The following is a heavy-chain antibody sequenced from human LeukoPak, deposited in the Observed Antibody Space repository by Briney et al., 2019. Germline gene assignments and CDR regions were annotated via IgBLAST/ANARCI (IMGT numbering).Heavy chain of an antibody. Sequence: PGGSLRLSCAASGFTFNNYQMNWVRQAPGKGLECISYISSSGRTIYYADSLKGRFTVSRDNAKNSLYLRMNNLRAEDTAVYYCARDLSYCTITSCSYYYYGMDVWGRGTTVTVSS. CDR1: GFTFNNYQ. CDR2: ISSSGRTI. J-gene: IGHJ6*02. CDR3: ARDLSYCTITSCSYYYYGMDV. D-gene: IGHD2-2*01. V-gene: IGHV3-48*03.